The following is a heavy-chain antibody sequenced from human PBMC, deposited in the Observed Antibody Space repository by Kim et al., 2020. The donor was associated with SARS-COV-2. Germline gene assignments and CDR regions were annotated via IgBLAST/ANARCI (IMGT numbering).Heavy chain of an antibody. CDR1: GFTFSSYE. D-gene: IGHD5-18*01. Sequence: GGSLRLSCAASGFTFSSYEMNWVRQAPGKGLAWVSYISSSGSTIYYSDSVKCRFPISRDNAKNSLYLQMHRLRAEDTAVYYCARDQHSYGYDYWRQGTLV. CDR2: ISSSGSTI. V-gene: IGHV3-48*03. CDR3: ARDQHSYGYDY. J-gene: IGHJ4*02.